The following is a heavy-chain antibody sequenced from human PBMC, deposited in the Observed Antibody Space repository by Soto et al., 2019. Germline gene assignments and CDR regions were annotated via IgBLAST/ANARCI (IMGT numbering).Heavy chain of an antibody. CDR2: ISFDGSNK. V-gene: IGHV3-30-3*01. J-gene: IGHJ4*02. Sequence: GWSLRLSCAASVFTFSSYAMKWVRQAPGKGLEWVAVISFDGSNKYYADSVKGRFTISRDNSKNTLYLQMNSLRAEDTAVYFCARGPSSLTRFDYWGQGTLVTVSS. D-gene: IGHD2-2*01. CDR1: VFTFSSYA. CDR3: ARGPSSLTRFDY.